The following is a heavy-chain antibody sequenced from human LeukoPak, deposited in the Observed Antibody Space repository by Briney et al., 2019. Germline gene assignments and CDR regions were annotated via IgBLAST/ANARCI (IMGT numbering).Heavy chain of an antibody. CDR3: ARGPEYGSGSY. V-gene: IGHV3-21*01. CDR2: ISSSSSSI. D-gene: IGHD3-10*01. CDR1: GFTVSSNY. J-gene: IGHJ4*02. Sequence: GGSLRLSCAASGFTVSSNYMNWVRQAPGKGLEWVSSISSSSSSIHYADSVKGRFTISRDNAKHALYLQMNSLRVDDTGVYYCARGPEYGSGSYWGQGTLVTVSS.